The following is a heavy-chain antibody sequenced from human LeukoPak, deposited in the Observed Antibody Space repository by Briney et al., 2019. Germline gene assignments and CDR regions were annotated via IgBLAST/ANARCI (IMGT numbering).Heavy chain of an antibody. Sequence: PGGSLRLSCAPSGFTLSSYGMHWVRQAPGKGLEWVAVIWYDGSNKYYADPVKGRFTISRDNSKNTLYLQMNSLRAEDTAVYYCARGPNYYDSSGYSKEYFDYWGQGTLVTVSS. CDR2: IWYDGSNK. J-gene: IGHJ4*02. V-gene: IGHV3-33*01. CDR1: GFTLSSYG. CDR3: ARGPNYYDSSGYSKEYFDY. D-gene: IGHD3-22*01.